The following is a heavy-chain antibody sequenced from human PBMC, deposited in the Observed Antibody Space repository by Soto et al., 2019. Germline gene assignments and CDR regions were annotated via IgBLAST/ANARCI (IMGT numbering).Heavy chain of an antibody. J-gene: IGHJ4*02. CDR2: ISSSGSTI. V-gene: IGHV3-11*01. Sequence: PGGSLRLSCAASGFAFSDYYMSWIRPAPGKGLEWVSYISSSGSTIYYADSVKGRFTISRDNAKKSLYLQMNSLRAEDTAVYYCARDNSNYGNFDYWGQGTLVTVSS. CDR1: GFAFSDYY. D-gene: IGHD4-4*01. CDR3: ARDNSNYGNFDY.